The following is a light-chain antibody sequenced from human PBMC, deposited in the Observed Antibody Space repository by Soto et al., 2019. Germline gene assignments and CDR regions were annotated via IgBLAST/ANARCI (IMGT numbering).Light chain of an antibody. J-gene: IGKJ4*01. Sequence: DIVLTQSPGTLSLSPGERATLSCRASQSLSSSYLAWYQQKPGRAPRLLIYGASSRAAGIPDRFSGSGSGTDFTLTISRLEPEDFAVYYCQQCGSSPPGTFGGGTKVDIK. CDR1: QSLSSSY. V-gene: IGKV3-20*01. CDR3: QQCGSSPPGT. CDR2: GAS.